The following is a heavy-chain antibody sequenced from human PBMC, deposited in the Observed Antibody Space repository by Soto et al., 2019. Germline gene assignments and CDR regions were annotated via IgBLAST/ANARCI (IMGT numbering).Heavy chain of an antibody. CDR2: IRSKAYGGTT. J-gene: IGHJ4*02. V-gene: IGHV3-49*03. Sequence: GGSLRLSCTASGFTFGDYAMSWFRQAPGKGLEWVGFIRSKAYGGTTEYAASVKGRFTISRDDSKSIAYLQMNSLKTEDTAVYYCTRDGGSGSYYPYYFDYWGQGTLVTVSS. CDR1: GFTFGDYA. D-gene: IGHD3-10*01. CDR3: TRDGGSGSYYPYYFDY.